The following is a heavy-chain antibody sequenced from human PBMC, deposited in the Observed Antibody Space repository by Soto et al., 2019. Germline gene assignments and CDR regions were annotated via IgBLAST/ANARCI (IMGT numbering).Heavy chain of an antibody. CDR2: ISWDGGST. CDR3: AKDIQKFHGEAIDI. CDR1: GFTFDDYT. J-gene: IGHJ3*02. Sequence: GGSLRLSCAASGFTFDDYTMHWVRQAPGKGLEWVSLISWDGGSTYYADSVKGRFTISRDNSKNSLYLQMNSLRTEDTALYYCAKDIQKFHGEAIDIWGQGTMVTVSS. V-gene: IGHV3-43*01. D-gene: IGHD3-3*01.